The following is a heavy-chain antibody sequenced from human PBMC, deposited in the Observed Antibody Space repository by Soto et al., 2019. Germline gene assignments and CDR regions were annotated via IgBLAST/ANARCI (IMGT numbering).Heavy chain of an antibody. Sequence: GASMKVSLKASGYTFTSYGISWVRQAPGQRPEWMGWISAYNGNTNYAQKFQGRVTITRDTSASTAYMEVSSLRSEDTAVYYCARAAYYYDSSGYYPGDYWGQGSLVTVSS. CDR1: GYTFTSYG. J-gene: IGHJ4*02. D-gene: IGHD3-22*01. CDR2: ISAYNGNT. CDR3: ARAAYYYDSSGYYPGDY. V-gene: IGHV1-18*01.